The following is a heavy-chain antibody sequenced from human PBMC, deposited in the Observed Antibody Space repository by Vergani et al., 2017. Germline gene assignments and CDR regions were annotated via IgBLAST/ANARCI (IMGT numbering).Heavy chain of an antibody. J-gene: IGHJ4*02. V-gene: IGHV4-34*01. CDR2: INHSGST. CDR3: ARRLAGNFDY. Sequence: QVQLQQWGAGLLKPSETLSLTCAVYGGSFSGYYWSWIRQPPGKGLEWIGEINHSGSTNYNPSLKSRVTISVDTSKNHVSLRLKSVTAADTAVYFCARRLAGNFDYWGQGAQVTVSS. CDR1: GGSFSGYY. D-gene: IGHD3-9*01.